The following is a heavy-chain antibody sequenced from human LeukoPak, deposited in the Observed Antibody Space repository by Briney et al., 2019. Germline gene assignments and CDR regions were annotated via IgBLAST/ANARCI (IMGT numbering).Heavy chain of an antibody. J-gene: IGHJ5*02. CDR1: GGSISSSSYY. V-gene: IGHV4-61*01. D-gene: IGHD2-2*01. CDR2: IYYSGST. Sequence: SETLSLTCTVSGGSISSSSYYWSWIRQPPGKGLEWIGYIYYSGSTNYNPSLKSRVTISVDTSKNQFSLKLSSVTAADTAVYYCARENIVVVPAAAPITPDLEWLAGWFDPWGQGTLVTVSS. CDR3: ARENIVVVPAAAPITPDLEWLAGWFDP.